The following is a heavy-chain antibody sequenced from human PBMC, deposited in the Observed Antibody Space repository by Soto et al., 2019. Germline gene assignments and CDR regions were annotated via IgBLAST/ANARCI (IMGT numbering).Heavy chain of an antibody. Sequence: ASVKVSCTASGYTFTSYGIIWVRQAPGQGLEWMGWISAYNGNTNYAQKLQGRVTMTTDTSTSTAYMELRSLRSDDTAVYYCARVPLPRGFGELSRHWFDPWGQGTLVTVSS. V-gene: IGHV1-18*01. J-gene: IGHJ5*02. CDR1: GYTFTSYG. CDR3: ARVPLPRGFGELSRHWFDP. CDR2: ISAYNGNT. D-gene: IGHD3-10*01.